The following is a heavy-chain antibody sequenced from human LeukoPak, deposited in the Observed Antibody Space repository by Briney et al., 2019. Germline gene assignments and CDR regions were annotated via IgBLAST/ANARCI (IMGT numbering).Heavy chain of an antibody. V-gene: IGHV4-34*01. J-gene: IGHJ4*02. CDR2: INHSGST. Sequence: PSETLSLTCAVYGGSFSGYYWTWIRQPPGKGLEWIGEINHSGSTTYKPSLKSRVTISVDTSKNHFSLRLTSVTAADTVVYYCARGPCSTSCHRSWYFDYWGQGTLVTVSS. CDR1: GGSFSGYY. CDR3: ARGPCSTSCHRSWYFDY. D-gene: IGHD2-2*01.